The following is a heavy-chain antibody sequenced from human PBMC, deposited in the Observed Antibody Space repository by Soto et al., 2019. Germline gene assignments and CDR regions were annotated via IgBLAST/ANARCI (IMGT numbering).Heavy chain of an antibody. V-gene: IGHV3-23*01. J-gene: IGHJ4*02. D-gene: IGHD2-15*01. CDR1: GFTFSSYA. CDR2: ISGSGGST. CDR3: AKRAPRGYCSGGSCYSLDY. Sequence: EVPLLESGGGLVQPGGSLRLSCAASGFTFSSYAMSWVRQAPGKGLEWVSAISGSGGSTYYADSVKGRFTISRDNSKNTLYLQMNSLRAEDTAVYYCAKRAPRGYCSGGSCYSLDYWGQGTLVTVSS.